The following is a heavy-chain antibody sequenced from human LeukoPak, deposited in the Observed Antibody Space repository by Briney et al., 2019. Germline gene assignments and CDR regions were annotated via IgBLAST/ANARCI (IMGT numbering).Heavy chain of an antibody. D-gene: IGHD3-10*01. CDR1: GDSVSSNSVT. CDR2: TYYRSKWFN. J-gene: IGHJ3*02. CDR3: ARGVFPAFDI. Sequence: SQTLSLTCDISGDSVSSNSVTWNWIRQSPSRGLEWLGRTYYRSKWFNDYAVSVRSRITINPDTSKNQFSLQLNSVTPEDTAVYYCARGVFPAFDIWGQGTMVPVSS. V-gene: IGHV6-1*01.